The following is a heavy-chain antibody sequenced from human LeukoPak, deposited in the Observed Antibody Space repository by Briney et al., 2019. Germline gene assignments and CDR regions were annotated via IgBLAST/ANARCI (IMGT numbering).Heavy chain of an antibody. D-gene: IGHD6-13*01. CDR3: ARSPHLYSSSWYNWFDP. CDR1: GGSFSGYY. CDR2: INHSGST. J-gene: IGHJ5*02. V-gene: IGHV4-34*01. Sequence: PSETLSLTCAVYGGSFSGYYWSWIRQPPGKGLEWIGEINHSGSTNYNPSLKSRVTISVDTSKNQFSLKLSSVTAADTAVYYCARSPHLYSSSWYNWFDPWGQGTLVTVSS.